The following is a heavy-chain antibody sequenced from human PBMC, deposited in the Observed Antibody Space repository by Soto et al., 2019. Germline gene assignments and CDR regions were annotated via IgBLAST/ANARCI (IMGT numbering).Heavy chain of an antibody. D-gene: IGHD2-21*02. CDR2: IWYDGSNK. V-gene: IGHV3-33*01. CDR1: GFTFSSYG. Sequence: QVQLVESGGGVVQPGRSLRLSCAASGFTFSSYGMHWVRQAPGKGLEWGAVIWYDGSNKYYADSVKGRFTISRDNSKNTLYLKMNSLRAEDTAVYYCARYRVVVVTAITVWDYYYGMDVWGQGTTVTVSS. CDR3: ARYRVVVVTAITVWDYYYGMDV. J-gene: IGHJ6*02.